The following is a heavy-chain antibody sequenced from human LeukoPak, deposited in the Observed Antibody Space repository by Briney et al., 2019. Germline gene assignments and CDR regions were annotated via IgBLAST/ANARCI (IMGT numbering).Heavy chain of an antibody. Sequence: GGSLRLSCAPSGFTFSSYAMSWVRQAPGKGLEWVSAISGSGGSTYYADSVKGRFTISRDNSKNTLYLQMNSLRAEDTAVYYCAKAFPPRYCSSTSCYIWGQGTLVTVSS. D-gene: IGHD2-2*02. CDR3: AKAFPPRYCSSTSCYI. CDR1: GFTFSSYA. CDR2: ISGSGGST. J-gene: IGHJ1*01. V-gene: IGHV3-23*01.